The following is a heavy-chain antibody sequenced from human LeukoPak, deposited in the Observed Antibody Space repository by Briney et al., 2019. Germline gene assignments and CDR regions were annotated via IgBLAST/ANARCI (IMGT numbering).Heavy chain of an antibody. CDR2: ISSSSSYI. Sequence: GGSLRLSCASSGFTFSSYSMNCVRQAPGKGLEWVSSISSSSSYIYYADSVKGRFTISRDNAKNSLYLQMNSLRAEDTAVYYCARDSGIAAAGTWGPNDYWGQGTLVTVSS. CDR3: ARDSGIAAAGTWGPNDY. J-gene: IGHJ4*02. CDR1: GFTFSSYS. V-gene: IGHV3-21*01. D-gene: IGHD6-13*01.